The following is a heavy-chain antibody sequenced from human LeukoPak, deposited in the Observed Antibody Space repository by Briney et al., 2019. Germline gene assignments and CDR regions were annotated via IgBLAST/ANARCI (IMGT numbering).Heavy chain of an antibody. Sequence: GGSLRLSCAAPGFTFSSYGMHWVRQAPGKGLEWVAVISYDGSNKYYADSVKGRFTISRDNSKNTLYLQMNSLRAEDTAVYYCAKILVTGPGTDYWGQGTLVTVSS. CDR2: ISYDGSNK. V-gene: IGHV3-30*18. D-gene: IGHD3-9*01. CDR3: AKILVTGPGTDY. J-gene: IGHJ4*02. CDR1: GFTFSSYG.